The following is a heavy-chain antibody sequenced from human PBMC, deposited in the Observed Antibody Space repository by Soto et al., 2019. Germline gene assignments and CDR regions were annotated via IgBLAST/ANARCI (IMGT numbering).Heavy chain of an antibody. J-gene: IGHJ6*02. V-gene: IGHV3-30*18. CDR2: ISNDGSEK. Sequence: QVQLVESGGGVVQPGRSLRLACAASGFTFSSHGMHWVRQAPGKGLEWVAVISNDGSEKFYADSVKGRFSISRDSSKNTLYLQLNSLRPDDTAVYYCAKPEGSGIFYYGMDVWGQGTTVTVSS. CDR1: GFTFSSHG. CDR3: AKPEGSGIFYYGMDV. D-gene: IGHD6-13*01.